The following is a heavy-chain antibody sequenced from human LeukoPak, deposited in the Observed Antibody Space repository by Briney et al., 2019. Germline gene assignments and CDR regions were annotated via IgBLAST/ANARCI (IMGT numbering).Heavy chain of an antibody. CDR1: GYTFSRYY. V-gene: IGHV1-2*02. CDR2: MNPNSGGT. Sequence: ASAKVSCKTSGYTFSRYYMHWVRQAPGQGLEWMGWMNPNSGGTNYEQKFQGRVTMTRDTSISTAYMEVNRLRSDDTAVYYCATSSGYSSSWGAFDIWGQGTMVTVSS. D-gene: IGHD6-13*01. CDR3: ATSSGYSSSWGAFDI. J-gene: IGHJ3*02.